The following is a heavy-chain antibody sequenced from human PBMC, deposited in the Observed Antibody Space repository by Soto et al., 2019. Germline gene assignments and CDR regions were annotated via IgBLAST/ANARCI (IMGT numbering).Heavy chain of an antibody. CDR3: ARRYGSAIDY. CDR1: GGSFSPNY. CDR2: IYYSGST. D-gene: IGHD1-26*01. V-gene: IGHV4-59*08. J-gene: IGHJ4*02. Sequence: SEILSLTCTVSGGSFSPNYWSWIRQPPGKGLEWIGYIYYSGSTNCNPSLKSRVTISVDTSKNQFSLKLSSVTAADTAVYYCARRYGSAIDYWGQGTLVTVSS.